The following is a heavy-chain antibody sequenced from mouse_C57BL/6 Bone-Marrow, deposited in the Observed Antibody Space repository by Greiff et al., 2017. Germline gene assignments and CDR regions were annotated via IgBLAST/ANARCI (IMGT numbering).Heavy chain of an antibody. Sequence: EVQLHQSGAELVRPGASVKLSCTASGFNIKDDYMHWVKQRPEQGLEWIGWIDPENGDTEYASKFQGQATITADTSSNTAYLQLSSLTSEDTAVYYCTTRTAQATWVYAMDYWGQGTSVTVSS. CDR3: TTRTAQATWVYAMDY. D-gene: IGHD3-2*02. J-gene: IGHJ4*01. V-gene: IGHV14-4*01. CDR2: IDPENGDT. CDR1: GFNIKDDY.